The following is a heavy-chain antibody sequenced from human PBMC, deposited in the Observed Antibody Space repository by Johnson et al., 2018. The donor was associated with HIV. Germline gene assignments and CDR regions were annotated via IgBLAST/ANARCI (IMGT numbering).Heavy chain of an antibody. CDR3: ARRSARSGGFDL. CDR2: IGTAGDT. V-gene: IGHV3-13*01. CDR1: GFTVSSNY. Sequence: VQLVESGGGVVQPGGSLRLSCAASGFTVSSNYMSWVRQAPGKGLEWVSAIGTAGDTYYPGSVKGRFTISRENAKNSLYLQMNSLRAGDTAVYYCARRSARSGGFDLWGQGTMVTVSS. D-gene: IGHD2-8*02. J-gene: IGHJ3*01.